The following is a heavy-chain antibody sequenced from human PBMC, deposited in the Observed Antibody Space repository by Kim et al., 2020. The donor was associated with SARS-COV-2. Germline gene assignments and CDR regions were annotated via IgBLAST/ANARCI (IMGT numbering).Heavy chain of an antibody. D-gene: IGHD3-16*01. CDR1: GFAIAGNA. CDR2: ICGNGDT. CDR3: AEDLGDYSGNDY. J-gene: IGHJ4*02. Sequence: GGSLRLSCAASGFAIAGNAMNWVRQAPGKGLDWVSAICGNGDTYYAESVKGRFTISRDVSTNTRYLQMNSLRVEDTALYYCAEDLGDYSGNDYGGQGTLVTVSS. V-gene: IGHV3-23*01.